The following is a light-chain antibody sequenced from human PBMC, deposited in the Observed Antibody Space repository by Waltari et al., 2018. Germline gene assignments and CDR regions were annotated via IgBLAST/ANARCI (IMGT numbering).Light chain of an antibody. CDR1: QSVRNN. V-gene: IGKV3-15*01. CDR2: GAS. Sequence: EIVMTQSPATLSVSPGERATLSCRASQSVRNNLVWYQQKPGQAPRLLIYGASTRATGIPARFSGSGSGTEFTLTISSLQSEDFAVYYCQQYNNWPSWTFGQGTKVEIK. J-gene: IGKJ1*01. CDR3: QQYNNWPSWT.